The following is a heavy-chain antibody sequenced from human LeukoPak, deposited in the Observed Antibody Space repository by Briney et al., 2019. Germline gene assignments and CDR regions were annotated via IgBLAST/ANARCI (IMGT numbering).Heavy chain of an antibody. CDR2: ISAYNGNT. V-gene: IGHV1-18*01. CDR1: GYTLTSYG. J-gene: IGHJ3*02. CDR3: ARDLGGTGSSWDRDAFDI. Sequence: ASVKVSCKASGYTLTSYGISWVRQAPGQGLEWMGWISAYNGNTNYAQKLQGRVTMTTDTSTSTAYMELRSLRSDDTAVYYCARDLGGTGSSWDRDAFDIWGQGTMVTVSS. D-gene: IGHD6-13*01.